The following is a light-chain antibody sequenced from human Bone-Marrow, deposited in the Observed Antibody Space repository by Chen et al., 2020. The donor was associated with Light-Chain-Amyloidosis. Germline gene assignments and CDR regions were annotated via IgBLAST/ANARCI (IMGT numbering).Light chain of an antibody. CDR2: EGI. CDR3: YTYAGSATFV. CDR1: SRTVGDYSL. J-gene: IGLJ1*01. V-gene: IGLV2-23*01. Sequence: SALTHPASVSGSHGQSITIPCTATSRTVGDYSLVSWYQQPPGNAHKITLYEGIQRPSGVSSRCSGSMSGNTSSLTISGLQTEDEADYFCYTYAGSATFVFGSATTVTVL.